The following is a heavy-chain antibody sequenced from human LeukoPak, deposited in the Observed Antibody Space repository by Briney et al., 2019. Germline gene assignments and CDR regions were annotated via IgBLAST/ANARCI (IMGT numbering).Heavy chain of an antibody. CDR3: VRHSRVVAFDY. CDR1: GVSISNHY. CDR2: IYYTGNT. J-gene: IGHJ4*02. Sequence: SETLSLTCTVSGVSISNHYSSWIRQPPGKGLEWIGYIYYTGNTNYNPSLKSRVTISEDTSKNQVSLGLSSVTAADTAVYYCVRHSRVVAFDYWGQGNLATVSS. V-gene: IGHV4-59*08. D-gene: IGHD2-15*01.